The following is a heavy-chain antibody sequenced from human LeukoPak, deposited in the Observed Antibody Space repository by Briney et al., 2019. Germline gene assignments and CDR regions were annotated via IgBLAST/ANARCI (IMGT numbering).Heavy chain of an antibody. CDR3: ARVMVRGDSYYYGMDV. CDR2: ISAYNGNT. CDR1: GYTFVSYG. D-gene: IGHD3-10*01. Sequence: ASVKVSCKASGYTFVSYGISWVRQAPGQGLEWMGWISAYNGNTNYAQKLQGRVTMTTDTSTSTAYMELRSLRSDDTAVYYCARVMVRGDSYYYGMDVWGQGTTVTVSS. J-gene: IGHJ6*02. V-gene: IGHV1-18*04.